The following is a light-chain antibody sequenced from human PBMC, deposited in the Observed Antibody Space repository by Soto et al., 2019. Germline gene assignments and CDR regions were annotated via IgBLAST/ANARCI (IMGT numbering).Light chain of an antibody. CDR3: QQANSFPIT. J-gene: IGKJ5*01. CDR1: QGVSGW. Sequence: DIQMTQSPSSVSASVGDRVTITCRASQGVSGWLAWYQQKPGKAPKLLIYSGSSLQSGVSSRFSGSGGGTDFTLTTNSLQPEDFATYYCQQANSFPITFGQGTRLEIK. CDR2: SGS. V-gene: IGKV1D-12*01.